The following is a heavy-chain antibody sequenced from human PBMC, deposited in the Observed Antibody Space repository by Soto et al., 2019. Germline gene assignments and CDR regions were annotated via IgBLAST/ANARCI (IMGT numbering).Heavy chain of an antibody. V-gene: IGHV3-21*01. CDR2: ISSSSSYI. D-gene: IGHD3-9*01. Sequence: GGSLRLSCAASGFTFSSYSMNWVRQAPGKGLEWVSSISSSSSYIYYADSVKGRFTISRDNAKNSLYLQMNSLRAEDTAVYYCARVERYFDWQPYYYGMDVWGQGTTVTVSS. CDR3: ARVERYFDWQPYYYGMDV. J-gene: IGHJ6*02. CDR1: GFTFSSYS.